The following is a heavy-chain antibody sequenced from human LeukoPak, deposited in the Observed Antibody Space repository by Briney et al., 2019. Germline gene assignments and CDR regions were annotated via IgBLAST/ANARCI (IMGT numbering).Heavy chain of an antibody. D-gene: IGHD1-1*01. V-gene: IGHV3-21*01. CDR3: ATEINAFDI. CDR1: GFTFEDYG. Sequence: GGSLRLSCAASGFTFEDYGMSWFRQAPGKGLEWVSSISSGSTYIYYADSVKGRFTISRDNAKNSLYLQMNSLRAEDTAVYYCATEINAFDIWGQGTLVTVSS. CDR2: ISSGSTYI. J-gene: IGHJ3*02.